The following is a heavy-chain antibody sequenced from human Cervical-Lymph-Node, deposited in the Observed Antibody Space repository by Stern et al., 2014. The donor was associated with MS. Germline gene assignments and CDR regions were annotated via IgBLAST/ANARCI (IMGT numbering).Heavy chain of an antibody. CDR2: IIPMFGKA. Sequence: VLLVQSGPEMKKPGSSVKISCKASGDTFSSYAFSWVRQGPGQGLEWMGLIIPMFGKAAYAQKFQGRVNNTAEECTRTAYMELSSLRSEDTAIYYCARGQAAHFDGWGQGTLVTVSS. D-gene: IGHD3-9*01. V-gene: IGHV1-69*12. CDR1: GDTFSSYA. J-gene: IGHJ4*02. CDR3: ARGQAAHFDG.